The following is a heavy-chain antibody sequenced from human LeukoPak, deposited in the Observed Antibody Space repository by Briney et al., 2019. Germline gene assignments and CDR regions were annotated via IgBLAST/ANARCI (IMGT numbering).Heavy chain of an antibody. CDR3: ARVYSRFYYYYIDV. D-gene: IGHD6-6*01. V-gene: IGHV4-34*01. CDR2: ISHTGST. CDR1: GGSFSGYY. J-gene: IGHJ6*03. Sequence: SGTLSLTCAVSGGSFSGYYWSWIRQPPGKGLEWIGGISHTGSTNYNPSPKSRVTISVDTSKKQFSLKVSSVTAADTAVYYCARVYSRFYYYYIDVWGNGTTVTVSS.